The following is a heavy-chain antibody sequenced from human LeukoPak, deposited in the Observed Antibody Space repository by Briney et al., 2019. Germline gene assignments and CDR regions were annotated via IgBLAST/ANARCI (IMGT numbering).Heavy chain of an antibody. Sequence: ASVKVSCKASGYTFTSYGISWLRQAPGQGLEWMGWISAYNGNTNYAQKLQGRVTMTTDTSTSTAYMELRSLRSDDTAVYYCARDPYVDTAMVPGYWGQGTLVTFSS. CDR1: GYTFTSYG. D-gene: IGHD5-18*01. CDR2: ISAYNGNT. J-gene: IGHJ4*02. CDR3: ARDPYVDTAMVPGY. V-gene: IGHV1-18*01.